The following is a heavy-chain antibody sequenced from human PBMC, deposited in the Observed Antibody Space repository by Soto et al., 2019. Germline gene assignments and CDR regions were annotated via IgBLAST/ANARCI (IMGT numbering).Heavy chain of an antibody. CDR3: ARPNWNYVAFDI. CDR2: INHIGIT. V-gene: IGHV4-34*01. D-gene: IGHD1-7*01. CDR1: GGSFSDYY. Sequence: QVQLQQWGAGLLKPSETLSLTCTVYGGSFSDYYWSWIRQPPGKGLEWIGEINHIGITKYNPSLESRVTISLDTSTISLDTSKNQFSLRLNSVTAADTAVYYCARPNWNYVAFDIWGQGTSVTVSS. J-gene: IGHJ3*02.